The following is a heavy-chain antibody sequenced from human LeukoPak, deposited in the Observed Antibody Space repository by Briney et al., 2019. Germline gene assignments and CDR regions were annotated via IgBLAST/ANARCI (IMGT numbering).Heavy chain of an antibody. CDR2: IRSKAYGGTA. CDR3: TRDGGTLGY. D-gene: IGHD3-16*01. CDR1: GFTFGDYA. V-gene: IGHV3-49*04. Sequence: GGSLRLSCTASGFTFGDYALTWVRQAPGKGLEWVGFIRSKAYGGTAEYAASVKGRFSISRDDSGSIVCLQMNSLKTEDTAMYYCTRDGGTLGYWGQGTLVTVSS. J-gene: IGHJ4*02.